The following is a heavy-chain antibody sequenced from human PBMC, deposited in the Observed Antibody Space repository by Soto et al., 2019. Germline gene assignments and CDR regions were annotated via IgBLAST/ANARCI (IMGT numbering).Heavy chain of an antibody. V-gene: IGHV1-69*05. CDR1: GGSLVTFA. D-gene: IGHD2-15*01. Sequence: ASVKVSCKTSGGSLVTFALSWVRQAPGQGLEWMGGIIPFFVTTNYAQRLQGRLTITTDGSTGTTYMELSSLRSEDTTLYYCAREACNTTACYTNEIDSWGKGTLVTVSS. CDR3: AREACNTTACYTNEIDS. J-gene: IGHJ4*02. CDR2: IIPFFVTT.